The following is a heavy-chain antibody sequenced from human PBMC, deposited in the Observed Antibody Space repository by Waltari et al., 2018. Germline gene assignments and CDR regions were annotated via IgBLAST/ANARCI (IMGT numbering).Heavy chain of an antibody. Sequence: QVQLQQWGAGLLKPSETLSLTCAVYGGSFSGYYWSWHRRSPGKGLEWIGEINYSGSTNYNPSLKSRVTISIDTSKTQFSLELTSVTGADTAVYYCAGTPVGVTFLYFDYWGQGTLVTVSS. CDR1: GGSFSGYY. V-gene: IGHV4-34*01. J-gene: IGHJ4*02. CDR2: INYSGST. D-gene: IGHD1-26*01. CDR3: AGTPVGVTFLYFDY.